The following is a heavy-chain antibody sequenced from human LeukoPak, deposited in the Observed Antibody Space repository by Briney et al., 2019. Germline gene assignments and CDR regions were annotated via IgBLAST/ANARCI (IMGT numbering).Heavy chain of an antibody. CDR1: GFTFSSYW. V-gene: IGHV3-7*01. CDR3: AREVGYCSSTSCYSGDAFDI. Sequence: PGGSLRLSCAASGFTFSSYWMSWVRQAPGKGLEWVANIKQDGSEKYYVVSVKGRFTISRDNAKNSLYLQMNSLRAEDTAVYYCAREVGYCSSTSCYSGDAFDIWGQGTMVTVSS. D-gene: IGHD2-2*01. CDR2: IKQDGSEK. J-gene: IGHJ3*02.